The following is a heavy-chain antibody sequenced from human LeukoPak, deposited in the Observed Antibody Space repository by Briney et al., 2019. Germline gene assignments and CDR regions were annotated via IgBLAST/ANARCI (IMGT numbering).Heavy chain of an antibody. V-gene: IGHV7-4-1*02. D-gene: IGHD5-12*01. CDR2: INTNTGNP. J-gene: IGHJ3*02. CDR1: GGTFSSYA. Sequence: ASVKVSCKASGGTFSSYAISWVRQAPGQGLEWMGWINTNTGNPTYAQGFTGRFVFSLDTSVSTAYLQISSLKAEDTAVYYCARDSFDFYSGYSGRVQAFDIWGQGTMVTVSS. CDR3: ARDSFDFYSGYSGRVQAFDI.